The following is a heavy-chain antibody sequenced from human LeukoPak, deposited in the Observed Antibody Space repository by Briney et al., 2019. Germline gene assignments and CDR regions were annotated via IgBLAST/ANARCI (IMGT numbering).Heavy chain of an antibody. CDR3: ASIAAAGMVAFDI. D-gene: IGHD6-13*01. V-gene: IGHV1-8*01. J-gene: IGHJ3*02. CDR2: MNPNSGNT. Sequence: ASVKVSCKASGYTFTSYDINWVRQATGQGLEWMGWMNPNSGNTGYAQKFQGRVTMTRNTSISTAYMELSSLRSEDTAVYYCASIAAAGMVAFDIWGQGTMVTVSS. CDR1: GYTFTSYD.